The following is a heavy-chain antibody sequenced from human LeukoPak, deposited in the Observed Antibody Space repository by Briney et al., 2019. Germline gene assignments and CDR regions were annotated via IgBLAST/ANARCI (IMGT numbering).Heavy chain of an antibody. CDR3: VRSTTVPGAKYYFDH. J-gene: IGHJ4*02. V-gene: IGHV3-49*04. CDR1: GFIFGDYA. Sequence: GGSLRLSYIGSGFIFGDYAMTWVRQAPGKGLEWVALIRSKIYGGTAEYAASVRGRFSISRDDSKSIAYLQMSSLKTEDTAVYYCVRSTTVPGAKYYFDHWAQGTLVTVSS. CDR2: IRSKIYGGTA. D-gene: IGHD4-17*01.